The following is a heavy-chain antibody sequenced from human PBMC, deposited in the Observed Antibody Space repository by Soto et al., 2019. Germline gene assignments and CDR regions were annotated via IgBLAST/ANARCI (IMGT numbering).Heavy chain of an antibody. D-gene: IGHD6-13*01. Sequence: GESLKISCNGSGYSFTSYWISWVRQMPGKGLEWMGRIDPSDSYTNYSPSFQGHVTISADKSISTAYLQWSSLKASDTAMYYCAVITGSVYAGEQQLVHYYYYGMDVWGQGTTVTVSS. J-gene: IGHJ6*02. CDR1: GYSFTSYW. V-gene: IGHV5-10-1*01. CDR2: IDPSDSYT. CDR3: AVITGSVYAGEQQLVHYYYYGMDV.